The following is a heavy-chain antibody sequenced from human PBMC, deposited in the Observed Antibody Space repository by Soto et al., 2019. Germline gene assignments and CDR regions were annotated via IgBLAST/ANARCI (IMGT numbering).Heavy chain of an antibody. D-gene: IGHD3-10*01. CDR3: ALHSSGSFDY. CDR2: IWYDGSNK. J-gene: IGHJ4*02. V-gene: IGHV3-33*01. CDR1: GFTFSSYG. Sequence: PGGSLRLSCAASGFTFSSYGMHWVRQAPGKGLEWVAVIWYDGSNKYYADSVKGRFTISRDNSKNTLYLQMNSLRAEDTAVYYCALHSSGSFDYWGPGTLVIVSS.